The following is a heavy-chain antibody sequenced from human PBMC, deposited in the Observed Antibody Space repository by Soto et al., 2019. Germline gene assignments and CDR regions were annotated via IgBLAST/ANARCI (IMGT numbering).Heavy chain of an antibody. CDR2: TYYRSKWYN. D-gene: IGHD3-10*01. CDR1: GDRVSSNSAA. J-gene: IGHJ3*02. CDR3: ARVGGEWAFNAFDI. V-gene: IGHV6-1*01. Sequence: SPTLSLPCAISGDRVSSNSAAWTLIRQSPSRGLEWLGRTYYRSKWYNDSALSVKSRITINPDTSKNQFSLQLNSVTPEDTAVYYCARVGGEWAFNAFDIWGQGTMVTVSS.